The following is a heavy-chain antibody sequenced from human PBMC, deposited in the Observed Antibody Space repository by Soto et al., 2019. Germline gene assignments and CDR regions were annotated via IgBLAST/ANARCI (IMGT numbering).Heavy chain of an antibody. CDR1: GGNFITFA. V-gene: IGHV1-69*01. CDR3: AKKLGIDPFGSYGLDV. Sequence: QVELVQSGAEVKKPGSSVKVSCKASGGNFITFAISWVRQAPGQGLEWMGEIIPISSTTKSAHKFQDRVTIFADRSSSKVHMELRSLKSEDTAIYFWAKKLGIDPFGSYGLDVWGQGTTVTVSS. CDR2: IIPISSTT. J-gene: IGHJ6*02. D-gene: IGHD7-27*01.